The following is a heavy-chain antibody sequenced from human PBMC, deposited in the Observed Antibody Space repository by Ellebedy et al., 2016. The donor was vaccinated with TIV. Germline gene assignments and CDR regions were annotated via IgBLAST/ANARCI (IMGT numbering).Heavy chain of an antibody. CDR3: ATGGSGMGL. Sequence: GESLKISXAASGFTFISYAMSWVRQAPGKGLEWVSGISGGGAGTYYADSVKGRFTISRDNSKNTLYLQMNTVRAEDTAVYYCATGGSGMGLWGRGTLVTVSS. CDR1: GFTFISYA. V-gene: IGHV3-23*01. D-gene: IGHD3-10*01. CDR2: ISGGGAGT. J-gene: IGHJ2*01.